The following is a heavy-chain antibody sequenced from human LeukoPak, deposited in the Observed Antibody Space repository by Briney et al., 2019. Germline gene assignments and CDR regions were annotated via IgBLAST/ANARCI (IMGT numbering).Heavy chain of an antibody. J-gene: IGHJ4*02. V-gene: IGHV4-59*01. D-gene: IGHD6-13*01. CDR3: ARDVLTGSWIDY. CDR2: IYYSGST. CDR1: GGSFSGYY. Sequence: SETLSLTCAVYGGSFSGYYWSWIRQPPGKGLEWIGYIYYSGSTNYNPYLKSRVTISVDTSKNQFSLVLSSVSAADTAVYYCARDVLTGSWIDYWGQGTLVTVSS.